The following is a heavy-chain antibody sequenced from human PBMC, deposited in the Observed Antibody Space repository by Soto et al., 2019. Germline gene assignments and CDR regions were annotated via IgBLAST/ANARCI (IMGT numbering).Heavy chain of an antibody. CDR1: GFTFSGYS. V-gene: IGHV3-21*01. D-gene: IGHD4-17*01. J-gene: IGHJ5*02. CDR2: ISSASSYI. CDR3: ARGIDYGDFNWFDI. Sequence: GGSLRLSCTASGFTFSGYSMNWVRQAPGKGMEWVSSISSASSYIFYADSVKGRFTISRDNAKNSLYLQMNSLRAEDTAVYYCARGIDYGDFNWFDILGQGAPVTVSS.